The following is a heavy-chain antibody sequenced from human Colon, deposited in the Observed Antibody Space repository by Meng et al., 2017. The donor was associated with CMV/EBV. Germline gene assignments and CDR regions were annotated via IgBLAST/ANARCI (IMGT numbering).Heavy chain of an antibody. CDR2: INHSGNT. CDR3: ARCYYGSGSCTPFDF. D-gene: IGHD3-10*01. J-gene: IGHJ4*02. CDR1: GGSFSGYY. V-gene: IGHV4-34*01. Sequence: QVQLQQWGAGLLMPSEPLSLLCSVYGGSFSGYYWRWIRQPPGKGLEWIGEINHSGNTNYNPSLKSRVTISVDTSKNQFSLKLSSVTAADTAVYYCARCYYGSGSCTPFDFWGQGTLVTVSS.